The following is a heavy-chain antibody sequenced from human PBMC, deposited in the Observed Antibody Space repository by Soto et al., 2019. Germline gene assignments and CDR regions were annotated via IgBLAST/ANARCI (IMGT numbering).Heavy chain of an antibody. Sequence: SETLSLTCTVSGGSISSYYWSWIRQPPRKGLEWIGNIHYNGNTKYSPSLKSRVTMSVDTSKNHFSLKLISVTTADTAVYFCAREGNLGRWIQPLDSWGQGTLVTVSS. CDR3: AREGNLGRWIQPLDS. D-gene: IGHD2-2*03. V-gene: IGHV4-59*01. CDR1: GGSISSYY. CDR2: IHYNGNT. J-gene: IGHJ4*02.